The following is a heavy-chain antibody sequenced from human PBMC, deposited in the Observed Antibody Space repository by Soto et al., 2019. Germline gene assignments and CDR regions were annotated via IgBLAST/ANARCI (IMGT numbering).Heavy chain of an antibody. Sequence: EVQLVDSGGGLVQPGGSLRLSCAASGFSFSTYWMTWVRQAPGKGLEWVANINQDGTERYYVDSVKGRFTISRDNAVNSLILQMNSLSAEDTAVYYCATWGGPGEYWGQGILVTVSS. V-gene: IGHV3-7*01. CDR1: GFSFSTYW. CDR2: INQDGTER. CDR3: ATWGGPGEY. J-gene: IGHJ4*02. D-gene: IGHD3-16*01.